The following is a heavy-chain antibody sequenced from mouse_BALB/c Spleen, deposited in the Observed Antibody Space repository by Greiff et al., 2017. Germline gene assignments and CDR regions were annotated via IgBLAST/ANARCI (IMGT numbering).Heavy chain of an antibody. J-gene: IGHJ4*01. CDR1: GYSFTGYN. CDR3: AYLGNYGSSYGGAMDY. CDR2: IDPYYGGT. V-gene: IGHV1-39*01. Sequence: VQLQQSGPELEKPGASVKISCKASGYSFTGYNMNWVKQSNGKSLEWIGNIDPYYGGTSYNQKFKGKATLTVDKSSSTAYMQLKSLTSEDSAVYYCAYLGNYGSSYGGAMDYWGQGTSVTVSS. D-gene: IGHD1-1*01.